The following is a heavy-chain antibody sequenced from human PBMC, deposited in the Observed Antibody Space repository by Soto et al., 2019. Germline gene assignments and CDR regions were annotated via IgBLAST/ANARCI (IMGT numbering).Heavy chain of an antibody. V-gene: IGHV3-30*18. J-gene: IGHJ4*02. Sequence: QVQLVESGGGVVQPGRSLRLSCAASGFIFNSYGMHWVRQAPGKGLEWVALISYDGSNKYYIDSVKGRFLISRDISKNMLYLQMNSLSAEDTAVYYCAKDHASPYCGGACFSGAVGGNFAYWGQGALVTVSS. D-gene: IGHD2-21*02. CDR2: ISYDGSNK. CDR3: AKDHASPYCGGACFSGAVGGNFAY. CDR1: GFIFNSYG.